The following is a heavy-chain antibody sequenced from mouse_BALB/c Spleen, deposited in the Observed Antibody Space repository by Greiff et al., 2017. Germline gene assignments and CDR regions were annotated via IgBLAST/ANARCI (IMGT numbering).Heavy chain of an antibody. V-gene: IGHV5-12-2*01. J-gene: IGHJ4*01. Sequence: EVKVVESGGGLVQPGGSLKLSCAASGFTFSSYTMSWVRQTPEKRLEWVAYISNGGGSTYYPDTVKGRFTISRDNAKNTLYLQMSSLKSEDTAMYYCARRGNYAMDYWGQGTSVTVSS. CDR3: ARRGNYAMDY. CDR1: GFTFSSYT. CDR2: ISNGGGST.